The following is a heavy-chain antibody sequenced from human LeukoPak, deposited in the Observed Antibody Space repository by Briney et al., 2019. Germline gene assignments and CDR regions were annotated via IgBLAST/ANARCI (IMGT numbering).Heavy chain of an antibody. V-gene: IGHV4-34*01. Sequence: PSETLSLTYAVYGGSFSGYYWSWIRQPPGKGLEWIGEINHSGSTNYNPSLKSRVTISVDTSKNQFSLKLSSVTAADTAVYYCARGLTYYDFWSGYSNYFDYWGQGTLVTVSS. CDR1: GGSFSGYY. J-gene: IGHJ4*02. CDR3: ARGLTYYDFWSGYSNYFDY. CDR2: INHSGST. D-gene: IGHD3-3*01.